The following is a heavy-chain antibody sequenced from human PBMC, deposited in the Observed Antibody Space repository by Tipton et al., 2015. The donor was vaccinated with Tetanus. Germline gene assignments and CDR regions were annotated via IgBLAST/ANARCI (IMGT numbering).Heavy chain of an antibody. CDR1: GVSISNNSHY. D-gene: IGHD2-2*01. CDR2: FYYGGST. CDR3: ARDIYSNTRAFDI. Sequence: GLVKPSETLSLTCIVSGVSISNNSHYWGWIRQSPGKGLEWIGSFYYGGSTYYNPSLESRVTISVDTSKNEFSLKLTSVTAADTSLYFCARDIYSNTRAFDIWGQGTMVTVSS. V-gene: IGHV4-39*02. J-gene: IGHJ3*02.